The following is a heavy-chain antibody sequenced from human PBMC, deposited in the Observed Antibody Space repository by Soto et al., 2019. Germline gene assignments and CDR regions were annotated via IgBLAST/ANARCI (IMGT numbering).Heavy chain of an antibody. CDR3: ARLFCSTTTCDSWFDP. CDR2: IDPRDSYV. Sequence: GESLKISCTGFGYTFTTFWIIWVRQMPGKGLEWMGRIDPRDSYVNYSPSFQGHVTISLDKSISTAYLQWGSLKASDTAMYYCARLFCSTTTCDSWFDPWGQGTLVTVSS. J-gene: IGHJ5*02. CDR1: GYTFTTFW. D-gene: IGHD2-2*01. V-gene: IGHV5-10-1*01.